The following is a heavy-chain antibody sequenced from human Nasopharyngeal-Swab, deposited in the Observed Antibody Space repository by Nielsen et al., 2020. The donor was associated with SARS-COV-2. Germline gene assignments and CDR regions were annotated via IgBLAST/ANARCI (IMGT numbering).Heavy chain of an antibody. CDR3: AKGQGAGYFDY. CDR2: IYSGGSST. CDR1: GFTFSSYA. Sequence: GESLKISCAASGFTFSSYAMSWVRQAPGKGLEWVSVIYSGGSSTYYADSVKGRFTISRDNSKNTLYLQMNSLRAEYTAVYYCAKGQGAGYFDYWGQGTLVTVSS. J-gene: IGHJ4*02. V-gene: IGHV3-23*03. D-gene: IGHD4/OR15-4a*01.